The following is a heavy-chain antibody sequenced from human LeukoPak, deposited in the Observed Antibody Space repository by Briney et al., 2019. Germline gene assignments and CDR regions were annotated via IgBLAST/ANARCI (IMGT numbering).Heavy chain of an antibody. CDR1: GFPFSDHY. J-gene: IGHJ5*01. D-gene: IGHD4-17*01. Sequence: PGGSLRLSCAASGFPFSDHYMDWVRQAPGKGLEWVGRSRSKAYGSTTEYVASVKGRFTISRDDSKNSLYLQMNSLKTEDTAVYYCARGLYGDYDGAWFDSWGQGTLVTVSS. V-gene: IGHV3-72*01. CDR2: SRSKAYGSTT. CDR3: ARGLYGDYDGAWFDS.